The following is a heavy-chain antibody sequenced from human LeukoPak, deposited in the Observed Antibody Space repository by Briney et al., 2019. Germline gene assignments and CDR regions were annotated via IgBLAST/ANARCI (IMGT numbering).Heavy chain of an antibody. CDR1: DFSIRSPYY. J-gene: IGHJ4*02. CDR3: ARHYDYGQSMPFDY. Sequence: SETLSLPCAVSDFSIRSPYYWGWIRQPPGKGLEWIGSIYHSGTTYYNPSLKSRVTISVDTSKNQLSLKLRSVTAADTAVYYCARHYDYGQSMPFDYWGQGSLVTVSS. D-gene: IGHD4-17*01. V-gene: IGHV4-38-2*01. CDR2: IYHSGTT.